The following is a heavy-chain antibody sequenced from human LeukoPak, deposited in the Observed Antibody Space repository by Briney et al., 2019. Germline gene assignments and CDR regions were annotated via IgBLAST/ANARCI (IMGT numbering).Heavy chain of an antibody. CDR2: ISTMSNYI. J-gene: IGHJ5*02. Sequence: GGSLRLSCAASGFAFSTYAINWVRQAPGKGLEWVSSISTMSNYIFYGDSVKGRFTISRDNAKNSVYLQMNSLRPEDTAVYYCSRDRLGGLDLWGQGTLVTVSS. CDR1: GFAFSTYA. V-gene: IGHV3-21*01. CDR3: SRDRLGGLDL. D-gene: IGHD5-12*01.